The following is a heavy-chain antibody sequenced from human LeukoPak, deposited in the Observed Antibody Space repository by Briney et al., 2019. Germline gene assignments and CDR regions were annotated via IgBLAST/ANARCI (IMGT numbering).Heavy chain of an antibody. V-gene: IGHV3-15*01. CDR2: IKNKIDGGTT. Sequence: KAGGSLRLSCAGSGFTFSKDWMSWVRQAPGKGLEWVGRIKNKIDGGTTDDAAPVKGRFTISRDDSKNTLYLQMNSLKTEDTAVYYCTTYNDRDAFDIWGQGTMVTVSP. D-gene: IGHD1-14*01. CDR1: GFTFSKDW. CDR3: TTYNDRDAFDI. J-gene: IGHJ3*02.